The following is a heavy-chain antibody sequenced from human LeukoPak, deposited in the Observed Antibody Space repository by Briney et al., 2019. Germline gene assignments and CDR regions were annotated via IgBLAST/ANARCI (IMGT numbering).Heavy chain of an antibody. CDR2: LYYSGST. CDR3: ARVGTVTLYYYYMDV. CDR1: GGSITSGSYY. V-gene: IGHV4-39*07. Sequence: NASETLSLTCTVSGGSITSGSYYWGWIRQPPGKGLKWIGSLYYSGSTYYNPSLKSRVTISVDTSKNQFSLKLSSVTAADTAVYYCARVGTVTLYYYYMDVWGKGTTVTVSS. D-gene: IGHD4-17*01. J-gene: IGHJ6*03.